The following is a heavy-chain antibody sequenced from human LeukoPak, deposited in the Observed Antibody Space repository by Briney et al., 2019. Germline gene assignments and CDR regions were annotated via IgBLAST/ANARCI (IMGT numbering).Heavy chain of an antibody. CDR3: AREGVASGFAY. CDR2: IIPIFGTA. Sequence: ASVKVSCKASRGTFSSYAISWVRQAPGQGLEWMGGIIPIFGTANYAQKFQGRVTITADESTSTAYMELSSLRSEDTAVYYCAREGVASGFAYWGQGTLVTVSS. D-gene: IGHD6-19*01. CDR1: RGTFSSYA. V-gene: IGHV1-69*13. J-gene: IGHJ4*02.